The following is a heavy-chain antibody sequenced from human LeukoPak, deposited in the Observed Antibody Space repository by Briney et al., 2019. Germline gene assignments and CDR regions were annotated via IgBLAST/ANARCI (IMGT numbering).Heavy chain of an antibody. CDR1: GGSIRSYY. J-gene: IGHJ4*02. CDR3: ARGSKRQWLVDY. CDR2: IYYSGST. Sequence: SETLSLTCTVSGGSIRSYYWSWIRQPPGKGLEWIGYIYYSGSTNYNPSLKSRVTISADTSKNQFSLKLSSVTAADTAVYYCARGSKRQWLVDYWGQGTLVTVSS. D-gene: IGHD6-19*01. V-gene: IGHV4-59*01.